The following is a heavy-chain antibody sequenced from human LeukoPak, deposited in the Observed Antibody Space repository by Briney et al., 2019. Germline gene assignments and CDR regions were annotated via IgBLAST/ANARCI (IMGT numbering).Heavy chain of an antibody. V-gene: IGHV4-59*01. J-gene: IGHJ5*02. Sequence: SETLSLTCTVSGGSISSYYWSWIRQPPGKGLEWIGYIYYSGSTNYNPSLKSRVTISVDTSKNQFSLKLSSVTAADTAVYYCARDKVDYYDSSGYFDHWGQGTLVTVSS. CDR2: IYYSGST. D-gene: IGHD3-22*01. CDR3: ARDKVDYYDSSGYFDH. CDR1: GGSISSYY.